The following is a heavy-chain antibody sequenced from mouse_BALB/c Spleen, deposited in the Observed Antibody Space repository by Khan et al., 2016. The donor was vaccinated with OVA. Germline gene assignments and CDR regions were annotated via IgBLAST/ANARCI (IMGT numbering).Heavy chain of an antibody. J-gene: IGHJ3*01. CDR3: VTLYGRPFTY. CDR1: GFNIKDTY. V-gene: IGHV14-3*02. CDR2: IDPANGDT. D-gene: IGHD2-1*01. Sequence: VQLQQSGAELVKPGASVKLSCTASGFNIKDTYIHWVKERPEQGPEWIGRIDPANGDTTYDPKFQGKATITADTSSNTAYLQLTSLTSEDTTVYYCVTLYGRPFTYWGQGTLVTVSA.